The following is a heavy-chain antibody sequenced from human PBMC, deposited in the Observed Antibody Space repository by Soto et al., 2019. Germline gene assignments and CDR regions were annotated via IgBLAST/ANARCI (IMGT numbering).Heavy chain of an antibody. CDR2: IYYSGST. Sequence: SETLPLTYTVSGGSISSGDYYWSWIRQPPGKGLEWIGYIYYSGSTYYNPSLKSRLTISVDTSKNQFSLRLSSVTAADTAVYYCGREGYSSSLDYWGQGTLVTVSS. D-gene: IGHD6-13*01. CDR3: GREGYSSSLDY. CDR1: GGSISSGDYY. V-gene: IGHV4-30-4*01. J-gene: IGHJ4*02.